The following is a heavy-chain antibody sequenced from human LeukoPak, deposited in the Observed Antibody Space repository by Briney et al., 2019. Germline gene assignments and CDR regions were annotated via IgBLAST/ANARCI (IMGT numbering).Heavy chain of an antibody. CDR1: GFTFSSYA. J-gene: IGHJ6*02. Sequence: GESLRLSCAASGFTFSSYAMHWVRQAPGKGLEWVAVISYDGSNKYYADSVKGRFTISRDNSKNTLYLQMNSLRAEDTAVYYCARAAYCSSTSYYRRGMSGMDVWGQGTTVTVSS. CDR2: ISYDGSNK. V-gene: IGHV3-30-3*01. CDR3: ARAAYCSSTSYYRRGMSGMDV. D-gene: IGHD2-2*01.